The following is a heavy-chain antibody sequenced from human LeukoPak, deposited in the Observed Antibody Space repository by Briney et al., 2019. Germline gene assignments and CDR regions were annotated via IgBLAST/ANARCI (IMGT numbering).Heavy chain of an antibody. D-gene: IGHD4-23*01. V-gene: IGHV3-7*01. CDR3: ARGLRWVDY. Sequence: GGSLRLSCAASGFTFSNHWMSWGRQAPGKGLEWVANIKQDGREKYYVDSVKGRFTISRDNAKNSVYLQMNSLRVEDTAVYYCARGLRWVDYWGKGTLVTVSP. J-gene: IGHJ4*02. CDR2: IKQDGREK. CDR1: GFTFSNHW.